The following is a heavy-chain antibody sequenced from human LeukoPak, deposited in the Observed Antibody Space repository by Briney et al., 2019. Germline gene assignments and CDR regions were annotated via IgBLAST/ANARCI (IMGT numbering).Heavy chain of an antibody. J-gene: IGHJ6*03. D-gene: IGHD6-13*01. V-gene: IGHV1-69*05. CDR3: ARGSIAAAGMYYYYYMDV. Sequence: SVKVSCKASGGTFISYAISWVRQAPGQGLEWMGGIIPIFGTANYAQKFQGRVTITTDESTSTAYMELSSLRSEDTAVYYCARGSIAAAGMYYYYYMDVWGKGTTVTVSS. CDR1: GGTFISYA. CDR2: IIPIFGTA.